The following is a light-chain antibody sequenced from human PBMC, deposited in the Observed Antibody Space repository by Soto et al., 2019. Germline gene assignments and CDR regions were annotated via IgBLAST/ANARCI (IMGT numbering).Light chain of an antibody. V-gene: IGKV1-6*01. Sequence: AIQMTRSPSSLSASVGDTVTFTCRASQAIRNDLGWFQQRPGKPPKLLIYGISILQTGVPSRFSGSGSGTDFTLTISCLQPEDFATYYCLHDALFPYSFGQGTRLEI. CDR3: LHDALFPYS. J-gene: IGKJ2*03. CDR2: GIS. CDR1: QAIRND.